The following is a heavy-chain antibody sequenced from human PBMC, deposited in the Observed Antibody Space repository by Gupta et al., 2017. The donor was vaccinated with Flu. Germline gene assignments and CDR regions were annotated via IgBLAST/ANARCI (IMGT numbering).Heavy chain of an antibody. Sequence: GIIPIFGTANYAQKFQGRVTITADESTSTAYMELSSLRSEDTAVYYCAGYERAGSKYFDLWGRGTLVTVSS. J-gene: IGHJ2*01. D-gene: IGHD5-12*01. V-gene: IGHV1-69*01. CDR3: AGYERAGSKYFDL. CDR2: IIPIFGTA.